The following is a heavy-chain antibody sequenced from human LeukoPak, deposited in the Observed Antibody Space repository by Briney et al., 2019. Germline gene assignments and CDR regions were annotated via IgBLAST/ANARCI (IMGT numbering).Heavy chain of an antibody. J-gene: IGHJ4*02. Sequence: PSETLSLTCTVSGGSISNYYWSWIRQPPGKGLEWIGYISYSGSTNYNPSLKSRVTISVDTSKNQFSLKLSSVTAADTAVYYCAISIAAANLDYWGQGTLVTVSS. CDR2: ISYSGST. V-gene: IGHV4-59*08. CDR3: AISIAAANLDY. CDR1: GGSISNYY. D-gene: IGHD6-13*01.